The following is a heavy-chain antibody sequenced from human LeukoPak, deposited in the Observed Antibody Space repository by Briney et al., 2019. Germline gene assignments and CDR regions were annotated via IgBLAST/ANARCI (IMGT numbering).Heavy chain of an antibody. D-gene: IGHD3-10*01. CDR1: GGSISSYY. CDR2: IYYSGST. CDR3: ARVVGGVLLWFGEPYYFDY. Sequence: PSETLSLTCTVSGGSISSYYWNWIRQPPGKGLEWIGYIYYSGSTNYNPSLKSRVTISVDTSKNQFSLKLSSVTAADTAVYYCARVVGGVLLWFGEPYYFDYWGQGTLVTVSS. V-gene: IGHV4-59*01. J-gene: IGHJ4*02.